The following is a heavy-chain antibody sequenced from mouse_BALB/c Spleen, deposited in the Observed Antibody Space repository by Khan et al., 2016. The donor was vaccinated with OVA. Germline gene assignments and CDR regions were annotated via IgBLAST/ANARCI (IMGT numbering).Heavy chain of an antibody. CDR2: IWGGGGT. CDR3: ARAYYRYDGYYAMDY. V-gene: IGHV2-6-4*01. D-gene: IGHD2-14*01. J-gene: IGHJ4*01. Sequence: QVQLKESGPGLVAPSQSLSITCTVSGFSLSRYNIHWVRQPPGKGLEWLGMIWGGGGTDYNSTLKSRLRIRKDNSKHQVFLKMNSLQTDDTAMYYCARAYYRYDGYYAMDYWGQGTSVTVSS. CDR1: GFSLSRYN.